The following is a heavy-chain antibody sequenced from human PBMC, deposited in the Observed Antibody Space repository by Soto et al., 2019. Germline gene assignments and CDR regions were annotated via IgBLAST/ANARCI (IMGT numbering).Heavy chain of an antibody. V-gene: IGHV4-30-4*01. CDR1: GGSISSGDYY. CDR2: IYYSGST. Sequence: PPETLSLTCTVSGGSISSGDYYWSWIRQPPGKGLEWIGYIYYSGSTYYNPSLKSRVTISVDTSKNQFSLKLSSVTAADTAVYYCARLSRKGPNYYYGMDVWGQGTTVTVSS. CDR3: ARLSRKGPNYYYGMDV. J-gene: IGHJ6*02.